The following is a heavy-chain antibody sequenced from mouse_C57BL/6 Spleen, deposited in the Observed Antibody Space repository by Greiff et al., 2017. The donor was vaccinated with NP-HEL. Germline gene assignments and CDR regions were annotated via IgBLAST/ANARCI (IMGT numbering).Heavy chain of an antibody. CDR1: GYSITSGYY. J-gene: IGHJ1*03. Sequence: VQLQQSGPGLVKPSQSLSLTCSVTGYSITSGYYWNWIRQFPGNKLEWMGYISYDGSNNYNPSLKNRISITRDTSKNQFFLKLNSVTTEDTATYYCASVITTVVATDWYFDVWGTGTTVTVSS. V-gene: IGHV3-6*01. CDR3: ASVITTVVATDWYFDV. D-gene: IGHD1-1*01. CDR2: ISYDGSN.